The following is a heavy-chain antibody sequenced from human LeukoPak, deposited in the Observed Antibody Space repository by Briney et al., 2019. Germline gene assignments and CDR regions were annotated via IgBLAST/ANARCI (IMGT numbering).Heavy chain of an antibody. V-gene: IGHV3-30*02. J-gene: IGHJ4*02. CDR2: IRYDGSNK. CDR3: AKDGDGRELGSATFDY. CDR1: GFTFSSYG. Sequence: GGSLRLSCAASGFTFSSYGMHWVRQAPGKGLEWVAFIRYDGSNKYYADSVKGRFTISRDNSKNTLYLQMNSLRAEDMALYYCAKDGDGRELGSATFDYWGQGTLVTVSS. D-gene: IGHD1-26*01.